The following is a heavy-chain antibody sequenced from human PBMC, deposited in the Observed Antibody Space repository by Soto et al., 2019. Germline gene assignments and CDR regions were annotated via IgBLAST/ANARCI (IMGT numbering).Heavy chain of an antibody. D-gene: IGHD3-16*01. CDR3: GRELGRYGGTSWYGMDV. CDR1: GGSFSGYY. V-gene: IGHV4-34*01. Sequence: PSETLSLTCAVYGGSFSGYYWSWIRQPPGKGLEWIGEINHSGSTNYNPSLKSRVTISVDTSKNQFSLKLSSVTAADTAVYYCGRELGRYGGTSWYGMDVWGQGTTVTVSS. J-gene: IGHJ6*02. CDR2: INHSGST.